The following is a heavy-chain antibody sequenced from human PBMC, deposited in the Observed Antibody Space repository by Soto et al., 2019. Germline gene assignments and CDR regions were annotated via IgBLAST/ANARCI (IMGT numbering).Heavy chain of an antibody. CDR2: VNPSGGHT. CDR1: GDTFTDYY. V-gene: IGHV1-46*01. Sequence: QVQLVQSGAEVKKPGASVKVSCKASGDTFTDYYIHWVRQAPGQGLEWMGTVNPSGGHTTYAQHFLGRMTLTRDTSTSTLYLELTSLTSEDTAVYYCARGGHVVVGTAALDYWGQGTLVTVSS. CDR3: ARGGHVVVGTAALDY. J-gene: IGHJ4*02. D-gene: IGHD2-21*02.